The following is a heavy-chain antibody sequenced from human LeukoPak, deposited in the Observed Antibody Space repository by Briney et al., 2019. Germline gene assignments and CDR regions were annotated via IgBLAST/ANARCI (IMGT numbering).Heavy chain of an antibody. CDR2: SSYDGTNK. Sequence: GTSLRLSCAASGFNFRDSAMHWVRQPPGKGLEGVAVSSYDGTNKYYADSVNGRSTISRDNSKNTLFLQMNNLRLEDTAVYYCAADYGDYVSPSDWGQGSLVIVSS. J-gene: IGHJ4*02. D-gene: IGHD4-17*01. CDR3: AADYGDYVSPSD. CDR1: GFNFRDSA. V-gene: IGHV3-30*04.